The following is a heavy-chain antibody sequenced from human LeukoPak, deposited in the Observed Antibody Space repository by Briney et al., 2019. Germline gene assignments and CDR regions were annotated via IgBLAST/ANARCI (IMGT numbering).Heavy chain of an antibody. V-gene: IGHV4-59*01. D-gene: IGHD3-22*01. CDR2: IYYSGST. CDR3: ARVDYHDNSAGHWGAFDL. Sequence: SETLSLTCSVSAGSISSFYWSWIRQPPGKGLEWIGCIYYSGSTNYNPSLKSRVTISVDTSKKQFSLKLSSVTAADTAVYYCARVDYHDNSAGHWGAFDLWGQGTMVTVSS. CDR1: AGSISSFY. J-gene: IGHJ3*01.